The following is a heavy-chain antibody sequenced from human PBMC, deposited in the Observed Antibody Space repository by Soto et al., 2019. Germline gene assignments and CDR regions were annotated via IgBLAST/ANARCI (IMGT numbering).Heavy chain of an antibody. Sequence: QVQLVESGGGVVQPGRSLRLSCAASGFTFSSYGMHWVRQAPGKGLEWVAVIWYDGSNKYYADSVKGRFTISRDNSKNTLYLQMNGLRAEDTAVYYCARRGDDFWSGYYVFDYWGQGTLVTVSS. V-gene: IGHV3-33*01. CDR1: GFTFSSYG. CDR3: ARRGDDFWSGYYVFDY. CDR2: IWYDGSNK. J-gene: IGHJ4*02. D-gene: IGHD3-3*01.